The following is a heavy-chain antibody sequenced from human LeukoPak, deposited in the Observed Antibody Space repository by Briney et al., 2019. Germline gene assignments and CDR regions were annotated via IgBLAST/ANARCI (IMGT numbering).Heavy chain of an antibody. CDR1: GYTFTSYG. CDR3: AREVEEGNFDY. D-gene: IGHD2-15*01. J-gene: IGHJ4*02. V-gene: IGHV1-18*01. CDR2: MSVYNGNT. Sequence: ASVKVSCKASGYTFTSYGISWVRQAPGQGLEWMGWMSVYNGNTNYAQKLQGRVTMTTDTSTSTAYMELRSLRSDDTAVYYCAREVEEGNFDYWGQGTLVTVSS.